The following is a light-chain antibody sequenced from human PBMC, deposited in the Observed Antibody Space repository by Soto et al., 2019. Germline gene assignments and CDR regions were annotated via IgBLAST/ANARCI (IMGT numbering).Light chain of an antibody. CDR2: GAS. Sequence: ETVLTQSPGTLSLXPGERATLSCRASQSVSSNYLAWYQQKPGQAPRLLIYGASSRATGIPDRFSGSGSGTDFTLTISRLEPEDFAVYYCQQYGGSPPQTFGQGTKVDIK. J-gene: IGKJ1*01. V-gene: IGKV3-20*01. CDR1: QSVSSNY. CDR3: QQYGGSPPQT.